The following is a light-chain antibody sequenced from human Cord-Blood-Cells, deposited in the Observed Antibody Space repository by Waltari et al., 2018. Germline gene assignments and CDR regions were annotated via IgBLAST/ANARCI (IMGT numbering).Light chain of an antibody. CDR3: QAWDSSIVV. V-gene: IGLV3-1*01. CDR2: QDS. Sequence: SYELTRPPSVSVSPGQTASITCSGDKLGDKYACWYQQKPGQSPVLVIYQDSKRPSGIPGRFSGSNSGNTATLTISGTQAMDEADYYCQAWDSSIVVFGGGTKLTVL. J-gene: IGLJ2*01. CDR1: KLGDKY.